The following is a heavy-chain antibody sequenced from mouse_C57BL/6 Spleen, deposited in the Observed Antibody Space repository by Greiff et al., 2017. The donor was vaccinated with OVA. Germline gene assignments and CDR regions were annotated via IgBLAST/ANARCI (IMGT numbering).Heavy chain of an antibody. CDR3: AREQLRLPYYFDY. D-gene: IGHD3-2*02. CDR1: GYAFSSSW. V-gene: IGHV1-82*01. J-gene: IGHJ2*01. Sequence: QVQLKQSGPELVKPGASVKISCKASGYAFSSSWMNWVKQRPGKGLEWIGRIYPGDGDTNYNGKFKGKATLTADKSSSTAYMQLSSLTSEDSAVYFCAREQLRLPYYFDYWGQGTTLTVSS. CDR2: IYPGDGDT.